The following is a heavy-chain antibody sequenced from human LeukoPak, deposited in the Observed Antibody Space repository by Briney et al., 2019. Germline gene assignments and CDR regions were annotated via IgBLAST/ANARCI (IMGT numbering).Heavy chain of an antibody. CDR1: GYSISSGYY. J-gene: IGHJ4*02. CDR3: ARHGDVYYYDSSGYYYFDY. V-gene: IGHV4-38-2*02. D-gene: IGHD3-22*01. CDR2: IYYSGST. Sequence: SETLSLTCTVSGYSISSGYYWGWIRQPPGKGLEWIGYIYYSGSTNYNPSLKSRVTISVDTSKNQFSLKLSSVTAADTAVYYCARHGDVYYYDSSGYYYFDYWGQGTLVTVSS.